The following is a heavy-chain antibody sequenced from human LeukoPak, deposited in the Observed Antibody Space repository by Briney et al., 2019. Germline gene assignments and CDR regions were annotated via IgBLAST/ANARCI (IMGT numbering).Heavy chain of an antibody. J-gene: IGHJ3*02. CDR2: ISGSGGST. Sequence: PGGSLRLSCAASGFTFSSYAMSWVRQAPGKGLEWVSAISGSGGSTYYADSVKGRFTISRDNSKNTLYLQMNSLRAEDTAVYYCAKDVIAAAASSVVAFDIWGQGTMVTVSS. CDR1: GFTFSSYA. CDR3: AKDVIAAAASSVVAFDI. D-gene: IGHD6-25*01. V-gene: IGHV3-23*01.